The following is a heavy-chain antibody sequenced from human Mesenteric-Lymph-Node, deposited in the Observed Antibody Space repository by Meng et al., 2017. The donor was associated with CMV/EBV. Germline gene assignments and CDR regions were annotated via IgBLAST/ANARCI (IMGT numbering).Heavy chain of an antibody. Sequence: ASVKVSCKASAYTSTSYDINWVRQATGQGLEWMGWISAYNGNTNYAQKLQGRVTMTTDTSTSTAYMELRSLRSDDTAVYYCARTNGVSKFDYWGQGTLVTVSS. CDR2: ISAYNGNT. CDR1: AYTSTSYD. D-gene: IGHD2-8*01. CDR3: ARTNGVSKFDY. J-gene: IGHJ4*02. V-gene: IGHV1-18*01.